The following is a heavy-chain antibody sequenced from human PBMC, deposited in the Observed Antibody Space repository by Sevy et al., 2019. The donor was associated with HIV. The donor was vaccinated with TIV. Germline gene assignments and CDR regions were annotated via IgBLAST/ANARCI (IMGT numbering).Heavy chain of an antibody. CDR1: GASISSSSYY. CDR3: VCGSYYHFDY. Sequence: SETLSLTCTVSGASISSSSYYWGWIRQPPGKGLEWIGSIYYSGRTYHNPSLQSRVTISEDASTNQFSLNLSSVTAADTAVYYCVCGSYYHFDYWGQGTLVTVSS. CDR2: IYYSGRT. J-gene: IGHJ4*02. V-gene: IGHV4-39*01. D-gene: IGHD1-26*01.